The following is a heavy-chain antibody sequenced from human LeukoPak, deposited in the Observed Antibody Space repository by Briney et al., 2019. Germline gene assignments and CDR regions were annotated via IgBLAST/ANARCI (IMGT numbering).Heavy chain of an antibody. CDR3: ARYHSSGWYYFDY. CDR1: GYSFTSYW. Sequence: GESLKISCKGSGYSFTSYWIGWVLQMPGKGLEWMVIIYPGDSDTRYSPSFRGQVTISADKSISTAYLQWSSLKASDTAMYYCARYHSSGWYYFDYSGQGTLVTVSS. V-gene: IGHV5-51*01. D-gene: IGHD6-19*01. CDR2: IYPGDSDT. J-gene: IGHJ4*02.